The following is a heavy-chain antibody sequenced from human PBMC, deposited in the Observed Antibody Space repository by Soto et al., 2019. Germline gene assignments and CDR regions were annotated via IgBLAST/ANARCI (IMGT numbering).Heavy chain of an antibody. V-gene: IGHV4-39*01. CDR3: ARLHWIAVAFDY. Sequence: SETLSLTCTVSGGSISSSSYYWGWIRQPPGKGLEWIGSIYYSGSTYYNPSLKSRVTISVDTSKNQFSLKLSSVTAADTAVYYCARLHWIAVAFDYWGQGTLVTVSS. CDR1: GGSISSSSYY. CDR2: IYYSGST. J-gene: IGHJ4*02. D-gene: IGHD6-19*01.